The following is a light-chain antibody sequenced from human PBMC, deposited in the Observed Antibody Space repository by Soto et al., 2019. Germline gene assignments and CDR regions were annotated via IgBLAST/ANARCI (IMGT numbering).Light chain of an antibody. V-gene: IGKV3-15*01. CDR3: QQYNNWPRT. J-gene: IGKJ1*01. CDR2: GAS. Sequence: EIVMTQSPATLSVSPGERATLSCRASQSVSSTLAWYQQKPGQAPRLLIYGASTRATGIPARFSGSGSGTEFTLTISSLQSEDFAVYYCQQYNNWPRTFGQGNKV. CDR1: QSVSST.